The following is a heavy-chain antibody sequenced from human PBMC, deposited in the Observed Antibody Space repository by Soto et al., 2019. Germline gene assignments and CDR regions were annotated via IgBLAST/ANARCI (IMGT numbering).Heavy chain of an antibody. D-gene: IGHD5-18*01. Sequence: PSETLSLTCAVSGGSISSYYWSWIRQPPGKGLEWIGEINHSGSTNYNPSLKSRVTISVDTSKNQFSLKLSSVTAADTAVYYCARYPKKRGYSYGFDYWGQGTLVTVSS. CDR2: INHSGST. CDR1: GGSISSYY. CDR3: ARYPKKRGYSYGFDY. V-gene: IGHV4-34*01. J-gene: IGHJ4*02.